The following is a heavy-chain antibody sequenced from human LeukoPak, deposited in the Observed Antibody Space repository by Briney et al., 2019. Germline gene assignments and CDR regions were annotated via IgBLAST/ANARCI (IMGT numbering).Heavy chain of an antibody. CDR2: ISSDGTYI. Sequence: GGSLRLSCAVSGFTFNDYGMNWVRQAPGKGLEWVSSISSDGTYIYYADSVKGRFTISRDTAKKSLYLHMNSLRGEDTAVYYCARAPRGYDFWSGYYPDYWGQGTLVTVSS. V-gene: IGHV3-21*01. J-gene: IGHJ4*02. CDR1: GFTFNDYG. CDR3: ARAPRGYDFWSGYYPDY. D-gene: IGHD3-3*01.